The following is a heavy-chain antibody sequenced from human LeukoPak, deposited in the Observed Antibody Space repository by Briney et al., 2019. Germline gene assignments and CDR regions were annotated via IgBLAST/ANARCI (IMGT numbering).Heavy chain of an antibody. CDR3: ARSELLWFGGVNSGFDY. CDR1: GGSISSYY. Sequence: PSETLSLTCTVSGGSISSYYWSWIRQPPGKGLEWIGYVYYSGGTNYNPSLKSRVTISIDTSRTQFSLKLSSVTAADTAVYYCARSELLWFGGVNSGFDYWGQGTLVTVSS. CDR2: VYYSGGT. D-gene: IGHD3-10*01. J-gene: IGHJ4*02. V-gene: IGHV4-59*01.